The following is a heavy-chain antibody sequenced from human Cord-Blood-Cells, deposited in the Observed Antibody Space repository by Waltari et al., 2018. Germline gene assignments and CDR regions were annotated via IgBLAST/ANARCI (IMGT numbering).Heavy chain of an antibody. V-gene: IGHV1-58*01. D-gene: IGHD6-6*01. Sequence: QMQLVQSGPEVKKPGTSVKVSCKASGFTFTSSAVPWVRPARGQRLEWIGWIVIGSGNTNYAQKFRERVTITRDMSTSTAYMELSSLRSEDTAVYYCAATSSSSAIIYWYFDLWGRGTLVTVSS. CDR1: GFTFTSSA. CDR3: AATSSSSAIIYWYFDL. CDR2: IVIGSGNT. J-gene: IGHJ2*01.